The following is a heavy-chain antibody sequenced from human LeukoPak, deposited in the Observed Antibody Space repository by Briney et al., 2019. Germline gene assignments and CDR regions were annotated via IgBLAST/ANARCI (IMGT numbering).Heavy chain of an antibody. V-gene: IGHV4-38-2*02. Sequence: SETLSLTCTVSGGSTSSAYYWGWIRLPPGKGLEWIGSIYHSGSAYYNPSLKSRVTISVDTSKNQFSLKLTSVTAADTAVYYCARVGSSGYYFYFDYWGQGTLVAVSS. CDR2: IYHSGSA. CDR3: ARVGSSGYYFYFDY. J-gene: IGHJ4*02. D-gene: IGHD3-22*01. CDR1: GGSTSSAYY.